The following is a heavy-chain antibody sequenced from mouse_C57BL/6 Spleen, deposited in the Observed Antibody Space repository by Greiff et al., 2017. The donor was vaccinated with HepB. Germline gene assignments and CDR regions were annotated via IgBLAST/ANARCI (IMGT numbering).Heavy chain of an antibody. CDR1: GYSITSGYY. D-gene: IGHD2-3*01. J-gene: IGHJ4*01. Sequence: EVKLVESGPGLVKPSQSLSLTCSVTGYSITSGYYWNWIRQFPGNKLEWMGYISYDGSNNYNPSLKNRISITRDTSKNQFFLKLNSVATEDTATYYCARDDGYPHYAMDYWGQGTAVTVSS. CDR3: ARDDGYPHYAMDY. CDR2: ISYDGSN. V-gene: IGHV3-6*01.